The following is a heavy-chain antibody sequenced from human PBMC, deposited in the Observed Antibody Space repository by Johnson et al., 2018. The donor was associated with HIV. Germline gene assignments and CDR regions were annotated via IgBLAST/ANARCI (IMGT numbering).Heavy chain of an antibody. CDR3: ASGVTARAPLLI. CDR2: ISYDGTNT. Sequence: MQLVESGGGVVQPGRSLRLSCAASGFTFNTYAIHWVRQAPGKGLEWVAVISYDGTNTYYADSVRGRFTISRDNSRNTVSLQMIILRPKDTAMYYCASGVTARAPLLIWGQGTMVTVSS. D-gene: IGHD6-6*01. J-gene: IGHJ3*02. V-gene: IGHV3-30*14. CDR1: GFTFNTYA.